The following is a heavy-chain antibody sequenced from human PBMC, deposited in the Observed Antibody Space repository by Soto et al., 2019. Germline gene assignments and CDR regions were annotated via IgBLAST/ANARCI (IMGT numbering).Heavy chain of an antibody. CDR2: IYYSGST. Sequence: SETLSLTCTVSGGSISSYYWSWIRQPPGKGLEWIGYIYYSGSTNYNPSLKSRVTISVDTSKNQFSLKLSSVTAADTAVYYCARGRRYCSSTSCYNWFDPWGQGTLVTVSS. CDR1: GGSISSYY. J-gene: IGHJ5*02. CDR3: ARGRRYCSSTSCYNWFDP. D-gene: IGHD2-2*01. V-gene: IGHV4-59*01.